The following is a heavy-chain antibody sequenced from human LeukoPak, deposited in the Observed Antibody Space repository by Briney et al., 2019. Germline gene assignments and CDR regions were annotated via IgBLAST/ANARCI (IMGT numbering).Heavy chain of an antibody. CDR2: ISGSGGRP. CDR1: GFTFSSYA. V-gene: IGHV3-23*01. J-gene: IGHJ5*02. Sequence: GGSLRLSCSASGFTFSSYAMGWVRQAPGKGLGWVSAISGSGGRPYYAHSVKGRFTISRDNSNNTRALQMNSRRAAHAAVCDCAVTPLQYPHRWFDPWGQGTLVTDSS. CDR3: AVTPLQYPHRWFDP. D-gene: IGHD4-11*01.